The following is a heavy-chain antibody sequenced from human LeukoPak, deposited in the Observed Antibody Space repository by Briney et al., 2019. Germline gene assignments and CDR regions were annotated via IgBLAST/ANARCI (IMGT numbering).Heavy chain of an antibody. Sequence: PSETLSLTCTVSGGSISSYYWSWIRQPPGKGLEWIGYIYYSGSTNYNPSLKSRVTISVDTSKDQFSLKLRSVTAADTAVYYCARVTGYVIEDYFDYWGQGTLVTVSS. CDR1: GGSISSYY. CDR3: ARVTGYVIEDYFDY. CDR2: IYYSGST. V-gene: IGHV4-59*01. J-gene: IGHJ4*02. D-gene: IGHD3-22*01.